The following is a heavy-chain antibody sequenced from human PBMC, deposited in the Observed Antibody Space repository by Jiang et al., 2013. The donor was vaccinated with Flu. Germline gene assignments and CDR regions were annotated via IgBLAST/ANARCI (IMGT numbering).Heavy chain of an antibody. D-gene: IGHD6-13*01. V-gene: IGHV3-9*01. Sequence: YADSVKGRFTISRDNAKNSLYLQMNSLRAEDTALYYCAKAAGEYYYYYGMDVWGQGTTVTVSS. J-gene: IGHJ6*02. CDR3: AKAAGEYYYYYGMDV.